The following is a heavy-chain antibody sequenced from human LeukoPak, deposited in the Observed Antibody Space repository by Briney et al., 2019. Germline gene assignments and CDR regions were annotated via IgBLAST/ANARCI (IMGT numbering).Heavy chain of an antibody. CDR2: ISYDGSNK. CDR1: GFTFSSYA. CDR3: ARDRHSSGWYFDY. D-gene: IGHD6-19*01. Sequence: GGSLRLSCAASGFTFSSYAMHWVRQAPGKGLEWVAVISYDGSNKYYADSVKGRFTTSRDNSKNTLYLQMNSLRAEDTAVYYCARDRHSSGWYFDYWGQGTLVTVSS. J-gene: IGHJ4*02. V-gene: IGHV3-30-3*01.